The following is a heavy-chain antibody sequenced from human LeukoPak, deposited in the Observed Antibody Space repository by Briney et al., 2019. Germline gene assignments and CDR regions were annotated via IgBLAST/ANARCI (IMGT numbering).Heavy chain of an antibody. CDR3: ATYYDILTGYFFDY. V-gene: IGHV3-48*03. Sequence: GGSLRLSCAAPGFTFSSYEMNWVRQAPGKGLEWVSYISSSGSTIYYADSVKGRFTFSRDNAKNSLYLQMNSLRAEDTAVYYCATYYDILTGYFFDYWGQGTLVTVSS. CDR1: GFTFSSYE. J-gene: IGHJ4*02. CDR2: ISSSGSTI. D-gene: IGHD3-9*01.